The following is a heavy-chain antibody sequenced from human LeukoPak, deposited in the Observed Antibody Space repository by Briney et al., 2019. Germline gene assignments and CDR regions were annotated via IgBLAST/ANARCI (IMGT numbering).Heavy chain of an antibody. CDR2: INHSGST. CDR1: GGSISSSSFY. V-gene: IGHV4-39*07. D-gene: IGHD6-19*01. J-gene: IGHJ2*01. CDR3: ARNRAVAAHWYFDL. Sequence: SETLSLTCTVSGGSISSSSFYWGWIRQPPGKGLEWIGEINHSGSTNYNPSLKSRVTISVDTSKNQFSLKLSSVTAADTAVYYCARNRAVAAHWYFDLWGRGTLVTVSS.